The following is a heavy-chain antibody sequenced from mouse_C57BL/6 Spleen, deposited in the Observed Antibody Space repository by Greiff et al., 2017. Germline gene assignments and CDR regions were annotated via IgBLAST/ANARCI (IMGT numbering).Heavy chain of an antibody. CDR3: TRGTVVERNYFDY. D-gene: IGHD1-1*01. V-gene: IGHV1-15*01. CDR2: IDPETGGT. J-gene: IGHJ2*01. Sequence: QVQLQQSGAELVRPGASVTLSCKASGYTFTAYEMHWVKQTPVHGLEWIGAIDPETGGTDYNQKFKGKAILTAYKSSSTAYMELRSLKSDGSSVYYCTRGTVVERNYFDYWGQGTTLTVSS. CDR1: GYTFTAYE.